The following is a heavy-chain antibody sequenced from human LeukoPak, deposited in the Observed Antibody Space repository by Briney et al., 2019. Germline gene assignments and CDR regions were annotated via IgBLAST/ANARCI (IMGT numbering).Heavy chain of an antibody. CDR2: INTNTGNP. CDR3: ASFFCTSGLCYYLDY. V-gene: IGHV7-4-1*02. D-gene: IGHD2-8*01. Sequence: ASVKVSCKASGYTFTSNALGRVRQAPGQGLEWMGWINTNTGNPTYAQGFTGRFVFSLDTSDNTAYLQISSLQAEDTAVYYCASFFCTSGLCYYLDYWGQGTLVTVSS. CDR1: GYTFTSNA. J-gene: IGHJ4*02.